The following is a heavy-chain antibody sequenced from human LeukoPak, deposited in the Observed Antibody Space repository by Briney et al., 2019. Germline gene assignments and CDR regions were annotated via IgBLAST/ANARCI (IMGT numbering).Heavy chain of an antibody. CDR2: INHSGST. CDR1: GGSFSGYY. CDR3: ARRPLSYNWGSRAFDI. J-gene: IGHJ3*02. V-gene: IGHV4-34*01. D-gene: IGHD7-27*01. Sequence: PSETLSLTCAVYGGSFSGYYWSWIRQPPGKGLEWIGEINHSGSTNYNPSLKSRVTISVDTSKNQFSLKLSSVTAADTAVYYCARRPLSYNWGSRAFDIWGQGTMVTVSS.